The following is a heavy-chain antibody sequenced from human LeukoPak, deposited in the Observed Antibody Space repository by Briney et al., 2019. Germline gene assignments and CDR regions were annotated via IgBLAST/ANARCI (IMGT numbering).Heavy chain of an antibody. CDR3: ASSRASGDSSSSFDY. J-gene: IGHJ4*02. CDR1: GFTFSSYS. Sequence: SGGSLRLSCAASGFTFSSYSMNWVRQAPGKGLEWLSYISSSSSTISYADSVKGRFTISRDNAKNSLHLQMNSLRAEDTAVYYCASSRASGDSSSSFDYWGQGTLVTVSS. CDR2: ISSSSSTI. D-gene: IGHD6-6*01. V-gene: IGHV3-48*04.